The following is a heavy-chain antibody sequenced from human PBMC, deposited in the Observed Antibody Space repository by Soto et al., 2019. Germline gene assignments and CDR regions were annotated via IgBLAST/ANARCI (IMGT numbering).Heavy chain of an antibody. CDR2: IKSKANSYAT. Sequence: GGSLRLSCAASGFTFSGSAMHWVRQASGKGLEWVGRIKSKANSYATDYAASVKGRFTISRDDSKNTPYLQMNSLKTEDTAVYYCTTGYYYDSSGYYSYFDYWGQGTLVTVSS. D-gene: IGHD3-22*01. J-gene: IGHJ4*02. CDR1: GFTFSGSA. V-gene: IGHV3-73*01. CDR3: TTGYYYDSSGYYSYFDY.